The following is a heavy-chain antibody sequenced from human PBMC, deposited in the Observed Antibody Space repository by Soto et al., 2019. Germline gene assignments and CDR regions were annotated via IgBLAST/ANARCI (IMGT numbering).Heavy chain of an antibody. Sequence: PSETLSLTCAVSGSSITSNHFWGWIRQPPGKGLEWIGSIYHGGRTSYSNPSLRDRVTISVDTSKNQFSLRLTSVTAADTAVYYCARSVFYHDTSAYYHCFDPWGQGTLVTVSS. V-gene: IGHV4-38-2*01. CDR1: GSSITSNHF. CDR2: IYHGGRT. CDR3: ARSVFYHDTSAYYHCFDP. D-gene: IGHD3-22*01. J-gene: IGHJ5*02.